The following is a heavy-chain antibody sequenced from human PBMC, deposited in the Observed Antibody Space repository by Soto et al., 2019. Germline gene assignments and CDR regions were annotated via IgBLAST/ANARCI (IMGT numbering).Heavy chain of an antibody. CDR1: GGSISSSSYF. Sequence: SETLSLTCTVSGGSISSSSYFWGWIRQPPGKGLEWIGSIYYSGSTYYNPSLKSRVTISVDTSKNQFSLRLSSVTAADTAVYYCAIPYCSSTTCPNFDSWGQGTLVTVSS. CDR2: IYYSGST. V-gene: IGHV4-39*01. D-gene: IGHD2-2*01. J-gene: IGHJ4*02. CDR3: AIPYCSSTTCPNFDS.